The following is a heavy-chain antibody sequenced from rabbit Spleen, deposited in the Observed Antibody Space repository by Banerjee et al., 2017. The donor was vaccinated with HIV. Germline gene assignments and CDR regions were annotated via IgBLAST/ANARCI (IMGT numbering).Heavy chain of an antibody. CDR1: GFSLSRDYW. CDR2: IDAGVKGTT. CDR3: ARDTGSSFSTYGMDL. D-gene: IGHD8-1*01. Sequence: QEQLEESGGDLVKPEGSLTLTCTASGFSLSRDYWICWVRQAPGKGLEWIACIDAGVKGTTYYASWAKGRFAVSKTSPTTVTLQMTSLTAADTATYFCARDTGSSFSTYGMDLWGQGTLVTVS. J-gene: IGHJ3*01. V-gene: IGHV1S45*01.